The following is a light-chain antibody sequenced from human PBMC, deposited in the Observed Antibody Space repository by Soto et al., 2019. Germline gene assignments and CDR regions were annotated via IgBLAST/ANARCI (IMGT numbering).Light chain of an antibody. CDR2: GAS. V-gene: IGKV3-20*01. J-gene: IGKJ1*01. Sequence: EIVLTQSPGTLSLSPGERATLSCRTSQSVSSNYLAWYQQRPGQAPRLLIYGASTRATGIPARFSGSGSGTEFTLTISSLQPDDFATYYCQQYNSYSQTFGQGTKVDIK. CDR3: QQYNSYSQT. CDR1: QSVSSNY.